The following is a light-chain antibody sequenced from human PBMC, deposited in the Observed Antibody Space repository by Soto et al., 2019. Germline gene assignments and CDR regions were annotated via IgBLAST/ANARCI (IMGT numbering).Light chain of an antibody. V-gene: IGLV2-8*01. J-gene: IGLJ2*01. CDR2: EVT. CDR3: SSYTSNYIVV. Sequence: QSALTQPPSASGSPGQSVAISCTGTSSDVGGYNYVSWYQHHPGKVPKLMIYEVTKRPSGVPDRCSGSKSGNTASLTVSGLQAEDEAEYYCSSYTSNYIVVLGGGTKLTVL. CDR1: SSDVGGYNY.